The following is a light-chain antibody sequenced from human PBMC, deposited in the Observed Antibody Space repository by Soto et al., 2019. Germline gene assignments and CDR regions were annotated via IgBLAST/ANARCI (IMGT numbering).Light chain of an antibody. J-gene: IGKJ1*01. V-gene: IGKV3-20*01. Sequence: EIVLTQSPGTLSLSPGERATLSCRASQSVSSSYLAWYQQKPGQAPRLLIYGASSRATGIPDRFSGSGSGTDFTLTISNLQSEDSAVYYCQQYNNWPWTFGQGTKVDIK. CDR3: QQYNNWPWT. CDR1: QSVSSSY. CDR2: GAS.